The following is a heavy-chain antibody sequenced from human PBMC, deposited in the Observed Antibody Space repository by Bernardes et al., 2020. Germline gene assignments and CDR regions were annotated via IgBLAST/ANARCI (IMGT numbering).Heavy chain of an antibody. D-gene: IGHD6-13*01. CDR1: GFTFSSSS. V-gene: IGHV3-21*01. CDR3: TRAGIDDY. CDR2: LSRSSSYL. Sequence: GGSLRLSCAASGFTFSSSSMNWVRQAPGPGLAWVSSLSRSSSYLYYADSVKGRFTISRDNAKNSLYLQMNSLRAEDTAVYYCTRAGIDDYWGQGTLVTGSA. J-gene: IGHJ4*02.